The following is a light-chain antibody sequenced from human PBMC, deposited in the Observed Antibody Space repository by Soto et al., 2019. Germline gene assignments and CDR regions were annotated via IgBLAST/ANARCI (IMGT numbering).Light chain of an antibody. CDR3: QQYGSSPPLT. V-gene: IGKV3-20*01. Sequence: EIVMTQFPATLSESPGERVTLSCRASQSVSTNVAWYQQKPGQAPRLLIYGASSRATGTPDRFSGSGSGTDFTLTISRLEPEDFAVYYCQQYGSSPPLTFGGGTKVDIK. CDR1: QSVSTN. J-gene: IGKJ4*01. CDR2: GAS.